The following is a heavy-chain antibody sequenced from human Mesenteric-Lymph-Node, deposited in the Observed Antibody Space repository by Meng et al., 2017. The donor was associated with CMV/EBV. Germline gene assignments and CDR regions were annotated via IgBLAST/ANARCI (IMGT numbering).Heavy chain of an antibody. J-gene: IGHJ5*02. D-gene: IGHD3-22*01. V-gene: IGHV4-61*01. CDR1: GGSVSSGSYY. CDR3: ARGGSGYYRFDP. Sequence: SETLSLTCTVSGGSVSSGSYYWSWIRQPPGKGLEWIGYIYYSGSTNYNPSLKSRVTISVDTSKNQFSLKVTSVTAADTAVYYCARGGSGYYRFDPWGQGTLVTVSS. CDR2: IYYSGST.